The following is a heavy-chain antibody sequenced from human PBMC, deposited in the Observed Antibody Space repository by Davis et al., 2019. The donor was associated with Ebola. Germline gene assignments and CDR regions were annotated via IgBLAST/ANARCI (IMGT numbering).Heavy chain of an antibody. CDR1: GYTFTSYY. V-gene: IGHV1-46*01. D-gene: IGHD2-15*01. CDR2: INPSGGST. J-gene: IGHJ4*02. CDR3: ATGRGGCSGGSCYAALGY. Sequence: ASVKVSCKASGYTFTSYYMHWVRQAPGQGLEWMGIINPSGGSTSYAQKFQGRVTMTRDTSTSTVYMELSSLRSEDTAVYYCATGRGGCSGGSCYAALGYWGQGTLVTVSS.